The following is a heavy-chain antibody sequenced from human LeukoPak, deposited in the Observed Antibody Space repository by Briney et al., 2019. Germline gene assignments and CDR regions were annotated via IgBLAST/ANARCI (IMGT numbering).Heavy chain of an antibody. Sequence: ASVKISCKASGYTFTSYGISWVRQAPGQGLEWIGWISAYNGNTNYAQKLQGRVTMTTDTSTSTAYMELRSLRSDDTAVYYCARWGGYDYLPAFDYWGREPWSPSPQ. D-gene: IGHD5-12*01. CDR3: ARWGGYDYLPAFDY. J-gene: IGHJ4*02. CDR2: ISAYNGNT. V-gene: IGHV1-18*01. CDR1: GYTFTSYG.